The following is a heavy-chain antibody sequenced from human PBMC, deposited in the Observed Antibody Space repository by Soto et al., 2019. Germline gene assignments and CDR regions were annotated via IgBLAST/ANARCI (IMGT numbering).Heavy chain of an antibody. D-gene: IGHD2-21*01. CDR2: IIPLYGSA. CDR3: AREQVPVTDGGGGAFYI. V-gene: IGHV1-69*06. J-gene: IGHJ3*02. CDR1: GATLSSYP. Sequence: QVQLVQSGAEVKKPGSSVKVSCETSGATLSSYPLNWVRQAPGQGLEWMGGIIPLYGSANYRQKFSGRLTITADRATSTAYIELSSLTSDDTAVYYCAREQVPVTDGGGGAFYIWCQGTMGIVSS.